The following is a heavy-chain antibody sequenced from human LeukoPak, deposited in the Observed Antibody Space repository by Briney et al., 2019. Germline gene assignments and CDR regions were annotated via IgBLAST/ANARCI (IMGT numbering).Heavy chain of an antibody. CDR2: TYYRSKWYN. CDR1: GDIVSSNSAT. Sequence: HSQTLSLTCAISGDIVSSNSATWNWIRQSPSRGLEWLGRTYYRSKWYNGYAASVKSRITVSPDTSKNQFSLHLNSVTPDDTAVYYCARLSSGYGDFDYWGQGTLVTVSS. D-gene: IGHD5-12*01. J-gene: IGHJ4*02. CDR3: ARLSSGYGDFDY. V-gene: IGHV6-1*01.